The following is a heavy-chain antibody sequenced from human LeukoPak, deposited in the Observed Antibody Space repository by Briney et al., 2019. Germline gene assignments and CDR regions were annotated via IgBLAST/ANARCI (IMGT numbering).Heavy chain of an antibody. CDR2: IKQDGSEK. CDR3: ARDPHSGYDYGFDY. CDR1: GFTFSSYW. D-gene: IGHD5-12*01. Sequence: PGGSLRLSCAASGFTFSSYWMSWVRQAPGKGLEWVANIKQDGSEKYYVDSVKGRFTISRDNAKNSLYLQMNSLRAEDAAVYYCARDPHSGYDYGFDYWGQGTLVTVSS. V-gene: IGHV3-7*01. J-gene: IGHJ4*02.